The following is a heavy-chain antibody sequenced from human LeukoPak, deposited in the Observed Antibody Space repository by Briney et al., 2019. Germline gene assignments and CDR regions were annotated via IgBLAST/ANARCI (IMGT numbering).Heavy chain of an antibody. CDR3: ARGPSYFQH. CDR2: TYYRSKWYK. CDR1: GDSVSSNSAT. J-gene: IGHJ1*01. Sequence: SQTLSLTCAISGDSVSSNSATWDWIRQSPSRGLEWLGRTYYRSKWYKYYTVSVKGRITINPDTSKNQFSLQLNSVTPEDTAVYYCARGPSYFQHWGQGTLVTVSS. V-gene: IGHV6-1*01.